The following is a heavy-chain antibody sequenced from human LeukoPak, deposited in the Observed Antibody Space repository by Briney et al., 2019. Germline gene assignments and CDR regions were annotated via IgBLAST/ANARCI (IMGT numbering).Heavy chain of an antibody. J-gene: IGHJ6*03. CDR3: ARDSMVRGVNYYYMDV. D-gene: IGHD3-10*01. CDR2: ITSSSSYI. Sequence: GGSLRLSCAASGFTFSSYTMNWVRQAPGKGPEWVSSITSSSSYIYYADSVKGRFTISRDNARNSLYLQMNSLRAEDTALYYCARDSMVRGVNYYYMDVWGKGTTVTVSS. V-gene: IGHV3-21*01. CDR1: GFTFSSYT.